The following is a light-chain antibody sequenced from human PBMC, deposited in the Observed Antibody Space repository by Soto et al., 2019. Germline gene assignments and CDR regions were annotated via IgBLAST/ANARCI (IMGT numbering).Light chain of an antibody. J-gene: IGLJ2*01. CDR1: KLGDKY. CDR3: QAWDSSIGV. V-gene: IGLV3-1*01. CDR2: QDT. Sequence: SYELTQPPSVSVSPGQTASITCSGDKLGDKYASWYQQKPGQSPVLVIYQDTKRPSGIPEQFSGSNSGNTATLTISGTQAMDEADYYCQAWDSSIGVFGGGTKLTVL.